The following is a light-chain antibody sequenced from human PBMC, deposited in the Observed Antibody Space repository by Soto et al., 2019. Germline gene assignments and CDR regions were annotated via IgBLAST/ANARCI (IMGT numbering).Light chain of an antibody. Sequence: QSALTRPASVSGSPGQSITIACTGTRSDVGTYNLVSWYQFYPGKAPKLLISEVIKRPSGVSNRFSGSKSGNTASLTISGLQAEDEGDYHCCSYTGTSWVFGGGTKLTVL. V-gene: IGLV2-23*02. J-gene: IGLJ3*02. CDR3: CSYTGTSWV. CDR1: RSDVGTYNL. CDR2: EVI.